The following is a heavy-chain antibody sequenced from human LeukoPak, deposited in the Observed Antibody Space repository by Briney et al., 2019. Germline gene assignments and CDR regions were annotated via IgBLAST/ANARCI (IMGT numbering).Heavy chain of an antibody. D-gene: IGHD3-22*01. CDR3: ARHARDTSDYYDF. Sequence: SETLSLTCTVSGDSISYHYWSWLRQPPGKGLEWIGYIYYSGSTDYNPSLKSRVTISVDTSQNQFSLRLSSMTAADTAVYYCARHARDTSDYYDFWGQGTLVTVSS. J-gene: IGHJ4*02. V-gene: IGHV4-59*08. CDR1: GDSISYHY. CDR2: IYYSGST.